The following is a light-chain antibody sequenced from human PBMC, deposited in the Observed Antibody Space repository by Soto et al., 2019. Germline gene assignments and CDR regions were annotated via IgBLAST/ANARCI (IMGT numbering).Light chain of an antibody. J-gene: IGKJ5*01. V-gene: IGKV1-39*01. CDR3: QQSNIMST. CDR2: AAS. CDR1: HSIGNY. Sequence: DIHMTQSPSSLSSAVGDRVSITCRARHSIGNYLNWYQQKPGKAPKLLIYAASRLHPGVPSRFSGSGDGTDFPLTITTLQPEDFATYLCQQSNIMSTFVHGTRLEIK.